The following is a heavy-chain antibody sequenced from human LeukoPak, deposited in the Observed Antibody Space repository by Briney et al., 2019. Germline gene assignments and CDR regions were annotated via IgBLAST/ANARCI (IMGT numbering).Heavy chain of an antibody. CDR2: ISYDGSNK. D-gene: IGHD3-22*01. J-gene: IGHJ4*02. CDR1: GFTFSSYG. CDR3: AIQGDSSGYYPDY. Sequence: GGSLRLSCAASGFTFSSYGIHWVRQAPGKGLEWVAVISYDGSNKYYADSVKGRFTISRDNSKNTLYLQMNSLRAEDTAVYYCAIQGDSSGYYPDYWRQGTLVTVSS. V-gene: IGHV3-30*03.